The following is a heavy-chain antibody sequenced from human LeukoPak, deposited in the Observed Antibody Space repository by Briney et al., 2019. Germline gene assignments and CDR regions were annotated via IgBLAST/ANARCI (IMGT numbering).Heavy chain of an antibody. CDR2: ISGSGGST. CDR1: GFTFSSYA. CDR3: AKTRPAYDFWSGYYAGPFDY. J-gene: IGHJ4*02. V-gene: IGHV3-23*01. D-gene: IGHD3-3*01. Sequence: GGSLRLSCAASGFTFSSYAMSWVRQAPGKGLEWVSAISGSGGSTYYADSVKGRFTISRDNSKNTLYLQMNSLRAEDTAVYYCAKTRPAYDFWSGYYAGPFDYWGQGTLVTVSS.